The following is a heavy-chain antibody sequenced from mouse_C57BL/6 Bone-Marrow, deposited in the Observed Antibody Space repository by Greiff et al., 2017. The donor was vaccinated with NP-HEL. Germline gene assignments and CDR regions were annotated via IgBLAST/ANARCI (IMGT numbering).Heavy chain of an antibody. D-gene: IGHD2-3*01. V-gene: IGHV5-12*01. CDR3: ARHPDGYYEKTWFAY. J-gene: IGHJ3*01. CDR1: GFTFSDYY. Sequence: EVQLVESGGGLVQPGGSLKLSCAASGFTFSDYYMYWVRQTPEKRLEWVAYISNGGGSTYYPDTVKGRFTISRDNAKNTLYLQMSRLKSEDTAMYYCARHPDGYYEKTWFAYWGQGTLVTVSA. CDR2: ISNGGGST.